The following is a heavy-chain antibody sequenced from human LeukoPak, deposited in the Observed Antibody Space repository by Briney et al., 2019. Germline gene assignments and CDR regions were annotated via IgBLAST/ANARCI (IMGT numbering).Heavy chain of an antibody. CDR3: ARDRAGHSWTYHTLFDY. V-gene: IGHV3-74*01. D-gene: IGHD1-7*01. Sequence: GGSLRLSCTASGFTFRDYWMHWIRQTPREGLVWVSRINGDETSRAYADFVEGRFTISRDNAKNTLYLQIDSLRAEDSAIYYCARDRAGHSWTYHTLFDYWGQGTPVIVSS. CDR1: GFTFRDYW. J-gene: IGHJ4*02. CDR2: INGDETSR.